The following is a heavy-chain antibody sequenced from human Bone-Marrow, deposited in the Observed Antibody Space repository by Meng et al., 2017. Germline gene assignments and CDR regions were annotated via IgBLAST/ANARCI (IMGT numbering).Heavy chain of an antibody. Sequence: GGSLRLSCAASGFTFSDYYMSWIRQAPGKGLEWVSYISSSGSTIYYADSVKGRFTISRDNAKNSLYLQMNSLRAEDTAVYYCARGEGCGLLGYCSGGSCYAGGGAFDIWGQGTMVTVSS. CDR3: ARGEGCGLLGYCSGGSCYAGGGAFDI. CDR1: GFTFSDYY. V-gene: IGHV3-11*01. CDR2: ISSSGSTI. J-gene: IGHJ3*02. D-gene: IGHD2-15*01.